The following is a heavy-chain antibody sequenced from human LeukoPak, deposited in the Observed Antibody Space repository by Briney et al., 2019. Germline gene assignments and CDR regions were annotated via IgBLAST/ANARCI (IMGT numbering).Heavy chain of an antibody. CDR3: ARVWELSFDR. J-gene: IGHJ4*02. D-gene: IGHD1-26*01. Sequence: PGGSLRLSCAASGFTVSSDHMSWVRQAPGEGLECVSITYSDGATAYADSVKGRFTISRDNSKNTVHLQMNSLRAEDTAVYYCARVWELSFDRWGQGALVTVSS. V-gene: IGHV3-53*01. CDR1: GFTVSSDH. CDR2: TYSDGAT.